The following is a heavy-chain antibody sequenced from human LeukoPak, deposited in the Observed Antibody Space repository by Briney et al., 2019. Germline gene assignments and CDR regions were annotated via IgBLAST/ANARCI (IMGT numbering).Heavy chain of an antibody. CDR1: GYTFTSYG. V-gene: IGHV1-18*01. Sequence: ASVKVSCKASGYTFTSYGISWVRQAPGHGLEWMGWISAYNGNTNYAQKLQGRVTMTTDTSTSTAYMELRSLRSDDTAVYYCARGGPQGYYYYGMDVWGQGTTVTVSS. CDR2: ISAYNGNT. J-gene: IGHJ6*02. CDR3: ARGGPQGYYYYGMDV.